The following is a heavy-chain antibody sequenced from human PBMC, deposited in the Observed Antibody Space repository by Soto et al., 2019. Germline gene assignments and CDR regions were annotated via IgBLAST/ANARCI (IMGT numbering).Heavy chain of an antibody. J-gene: IGHJ6*02. Sequence: QVQLQESGPGLVKPSQTLSLTCTVSGGSISSGDYYWSWIRQPPGKGLEWIGYIYYSGSTYYNPSRKSRVTISVDTSKNQFSLKLSSVTAADTAVYYCARDKYYYDSSGYPYYYGMDVWGQGTTVTVSS. V-gene: IGHV4-30-4*01. CDR3: ARDKYYYDSSGYPYYYGMDV. CDR2: IYYSGST. CDR1: GGSISSGDYY. D-gene: IGHD3-22*01.